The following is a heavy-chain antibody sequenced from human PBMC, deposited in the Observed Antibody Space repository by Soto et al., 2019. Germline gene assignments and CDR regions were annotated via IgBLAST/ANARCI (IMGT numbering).Heavy chain of an antibody. J-gene: IGHJ6*02. V-gene: IGHV1-18*01. D-gene: IGHD2-15*01. CDR3: VMVATYATPTPQDV. CDR1: GYIFVNYG. CDR2: ISPYTGNT. Sequence: QVQLVQSGDEVKKPGASVNVSCKASGYIFVNYGIAWVRQAPGQGLEWMGRISPYTGNTHSATKVQGRLTMTTDTPTSTAHMDLGSLTSDDTAVYYCVMVATYATPTPQDVWGQGATVTVS.